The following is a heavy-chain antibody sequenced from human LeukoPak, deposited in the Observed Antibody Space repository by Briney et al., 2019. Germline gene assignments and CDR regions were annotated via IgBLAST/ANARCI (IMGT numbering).Heavy chain of an antibody. Sequence: PSETLSLTCTVSGGSVSSGSYYWSWIRQPPGKGLEWIGYIYYSGSTNYDPSLKSRVTISVDTSKNQFSLKLSSVTAADTAVYYCARGYYYGSGSYYYSYYYYGMDVWGKGTTVTVSS. CDR1: GGSVSSGSYY. J-gene: IGHJ6*04. CDR3: ARGYYYGSGSYYYSYYYYGMDV. D-gene: IGHD3-10*01. CDR2: IYYSGST. V-gene: IGHV4-61*01.